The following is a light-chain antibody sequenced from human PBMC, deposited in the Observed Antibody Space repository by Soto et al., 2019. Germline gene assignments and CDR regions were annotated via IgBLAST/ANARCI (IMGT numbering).Light chain of an antibody. Sequence: DIVMTQSPDSLAVSLGERATINCKSSQSGFFNSNNKNYLAWYQQKPGQPPKLLIYWASTRESGVPVRFSGSGSGTDFTLTISSLQAEDVAFYYCQQYYNIPPTFGQGTKVEI. CDR1: QSGFFNSNNKNY. CDR3: QQYYNIPPT. J-gene: IGKJ1*01. CDR2: WAS. V-gene: IGKV4-1*01.